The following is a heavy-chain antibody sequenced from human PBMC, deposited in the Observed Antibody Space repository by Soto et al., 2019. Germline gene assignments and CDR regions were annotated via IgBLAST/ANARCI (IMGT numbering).Heavy chain of an antibody. CDR3: ARDSGYYYGSGSYPYYYGLDV. CDR1: GYTFTSYG. CDR2: ISAYNGNS. D-gene: IGHD3-10*01. V-gene: IGHV1-18*01. Sequence: QVQLVQSGAEVKKPGASVKVSCTASGYTFTSYGISWVRQAPGQGLEWMGWISAYNGNSNYAQKLQGRVTMTTDTSTSTAYMELRSLRSDDTAVYYCARDSGYYYGSGSYPYYYGLDVWGQGTTVTVSS. J-gene: IGHJ6*02.